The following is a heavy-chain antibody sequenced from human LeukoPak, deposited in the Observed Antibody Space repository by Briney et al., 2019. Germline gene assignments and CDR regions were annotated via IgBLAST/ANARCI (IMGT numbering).Heavy chain of an antibody. J-gene: IGHJ4*02. CDR1: GYTFTSYD. D-gene: IGHD3-3*01. CDR3: AREAYYASFFDY. Sequence: GASVKVSCKASGYTFTSYDINWVRQATGQGLEWMGWMNPNSGNTGYAQKFQGRVTITADKSTSTAYMELSSLRSEDTAVYYCAREAYYASFFDYWGQGTLVTVSS. CDR2: MNPNSGNT. V-gene: IGHV1-8*01.